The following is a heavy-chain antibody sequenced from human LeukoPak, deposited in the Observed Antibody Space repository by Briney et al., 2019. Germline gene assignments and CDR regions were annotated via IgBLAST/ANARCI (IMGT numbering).Heavy chain of an antibody. CDR1: GFIFSDAW. Sequence: PGGSLRLSCEASGFIFSDAWMCWVRQAPGKGPEWVGRIKSKTDGGAAQYSAPVTGRFTISGDDSKNMLYLQMNSLNIDDTAVYYCATDPAHLWSVPWGQGTLVTVSS. J-gene: IGHJ4*02. D-gene: IGHD3-3*02. V-gene: IGHV3-15*01. CDR3: ATDPAHLWSVP. CDR2: IKSKTDGGAA.